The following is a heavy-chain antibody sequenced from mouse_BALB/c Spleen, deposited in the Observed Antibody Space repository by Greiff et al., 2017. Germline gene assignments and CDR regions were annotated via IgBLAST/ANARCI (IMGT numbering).Heavy chain of an antibody. CDR3: ARHRTEYYFDY. Sequence: EVKLVESGGGLVQPGGSLKLSCAASGFTFSSHTMSWVRQTPEKRLEWVAYISNGGGSTYYPDTVKGRFTISRDNAKNTLYLQMSSLKSEDTAMYYCARHRTEYYFDYWGQGTTLTVSS. J-gene: IGHJ2*01. V-gene: IGHV5-12-2*01. CDR1: GFTFSSHT. CDR2: ISNGGGST.